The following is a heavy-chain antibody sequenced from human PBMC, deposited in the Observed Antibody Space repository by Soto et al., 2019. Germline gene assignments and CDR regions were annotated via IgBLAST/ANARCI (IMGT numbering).Heavy chain of an antibody. D-gene: IGHD6-6*01. J-gene: IGHJ4*02. CDR3: ARAYSSSSYYFDY. Sequence: SVKVSCKASGYTFTSYAISWVRQAPGQGLEWMGGIIPIFGTANYAQKFQGRVTITADESTSTAYMELSSLRSEDTAVYYCARAYSSSSYYFDYWGQGTLVTVSS. V-gene: IGHV1-69*13. CDR2: IIPIFGTA. CDR1: GYTFTSYA.